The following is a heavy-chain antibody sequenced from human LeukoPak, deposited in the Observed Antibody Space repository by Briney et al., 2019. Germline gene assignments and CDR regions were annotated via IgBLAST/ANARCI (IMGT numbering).Heavy chain of an antibody. CDR2: ISSSGSTI. V-gene: IGHV3-48*03. D-gene: IGHD6-19*01. Sequence: QPGGSLRLSCAASGFTFSSYEMNWVRQAPGKGLEWVSYISSSGSTIYYADSVKGRFTISRDNAKNSLYLQMSSLRAGDTAVYYCARVRAVAGPLDYWGQGTLVTVSS. CDR3: ARVRAVAGPLDY. J-gene: IGHJ4*02. CDR1: GFTFSSYE.